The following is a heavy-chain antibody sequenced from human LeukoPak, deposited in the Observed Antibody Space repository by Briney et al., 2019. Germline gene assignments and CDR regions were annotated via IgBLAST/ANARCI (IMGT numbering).Heavy chain of an antibody. CDR3: ARGGVRDGYNYGFDY. Sequence: QPGGSLRLSCAASGFTFSSYSMNWVRQAPGKGLEWVSYISSSSSTIYYADSVKGRFTISRDNAKNSLYLQMNSLRDEDTAVYYCARGGVRDGYNYGFDYWGQGTLVTVSS. V-gene: IGHV3-48*02. CDR1: GFTFSSYS. D-gene: IGHD5-24*01. J-gene: IGHJ4*02. CDR2: ISSSSSTI.